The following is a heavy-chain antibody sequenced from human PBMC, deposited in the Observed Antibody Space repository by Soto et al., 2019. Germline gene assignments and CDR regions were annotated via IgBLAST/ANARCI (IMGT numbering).Heavy chain of an antibody. CDR2: IWNDGSNK. J-gene: IGHJ4*02. V-gene: IGHV3-33*01. CDR1: GFTFSTYG. D-gene: IGHD1-20*01. Sequence: GGSLRLSCAASGFTFSTYGMHWVRQAPGKGLEWVAIIWNDGSNKYYADYVKGRFTISRDNSKNTLYLQMNSLRAEDTAVYYCARDLPNWNADYWGQGTQVTVSS. CDR3: ARDLPNWNADY.